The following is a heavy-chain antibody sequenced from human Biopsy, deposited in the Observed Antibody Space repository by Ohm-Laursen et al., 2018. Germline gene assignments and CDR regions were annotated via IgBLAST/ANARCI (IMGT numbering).Heavy chain of an antibody. D-gene: IGHD3-3*01. CDR1: ADSIRNFY. J-gene: IGHJ3*01. CDR3: ARLGNFWNAEDGLDL. CDR2: ASYSGYT. Sequence: SETLSFTCTVSADSIRNFYWTWIRQPPGQGLEWIGHASYSGYTTYNPSLKSRVTISVDTSKNHFSLNLRSVTAADTAVYSCARLGNFWNAEDGLDLWGLGTMVTVSS. V-gene: IGHV4-59*08.